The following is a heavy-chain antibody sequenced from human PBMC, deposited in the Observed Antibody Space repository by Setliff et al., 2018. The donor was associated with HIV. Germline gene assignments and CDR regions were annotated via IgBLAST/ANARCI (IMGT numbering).Heavy chain of an antibody. CDR3: VRNGNYYYYMDV. Sequence: GGSLRLSCAASGFSFSSYWMSWVRQAPGKGLEWGANIKEDGSEKYYVDSVRGRFTISRDNSKNTLHLQMNSLRGEDTAVYYCVRNGNYYYYMDVWGKGTTVTVSS. J-gene: IGHJ6*03. CDR2: IKEDGSEK. V-gene: IGHV3-7*01. CDR1: GFSFSSYW.